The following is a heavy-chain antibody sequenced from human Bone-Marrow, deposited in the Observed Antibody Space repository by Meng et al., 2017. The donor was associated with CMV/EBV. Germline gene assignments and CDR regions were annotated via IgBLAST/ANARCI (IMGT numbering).Heavy chain of an antibody. Sequence: GESLKISCAASGFTFSSYSMNWVRQAPGKGLEWVSYISSSSSTIYYADSVKGRFTISRDNSKNTLYLQMNSLRTEDTAVYYCARVWTRYLIRSWGQGTLVTASS. V-gene: IGHV3-48*01. CDR2: ISSSSSTI. J-gene: IGHJ5*02. D-gene: IGHD3-16*01. CDR3: ARVWTRYLIRS. CDR1: GFTFSSYS.